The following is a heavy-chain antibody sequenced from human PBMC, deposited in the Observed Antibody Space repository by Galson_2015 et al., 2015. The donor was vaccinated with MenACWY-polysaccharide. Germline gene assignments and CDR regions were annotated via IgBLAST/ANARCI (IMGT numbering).Heavy chain of an antibody. Sequence: VWASRINGDGSSTRYADSVKGRFTISRDNAKNTLYLQMNSLRAEDTAVYFCARGGNNSTWYTWFDPWGQGTLVTVSS. D-gene: IGHD6-13*01. J-gene: IGHJ5*02. V-gene: IGHV3-74*01. CDR2: INGDGSST. CDR3: ARGGNNSTWYTWFDP.